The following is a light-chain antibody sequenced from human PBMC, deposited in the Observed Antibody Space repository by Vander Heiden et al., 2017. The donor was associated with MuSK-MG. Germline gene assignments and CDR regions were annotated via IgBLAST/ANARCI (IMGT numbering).Light chain of an antibody. CDR3: QQSFITPRF. CDR2: GSS. Sequence: DIEMTQSPPALSASVGERVTITCRASQSISRFLNWYQQKPGKAPNLLIYGSSTLQTGVPSRFSGSGSGTDFSLTISSRQPEDFATYYCQQSFITPRFFGPGT. J-gene: IGKJ3*01. V-gene: IGKV1-39*01. CDR1: QSISRF.